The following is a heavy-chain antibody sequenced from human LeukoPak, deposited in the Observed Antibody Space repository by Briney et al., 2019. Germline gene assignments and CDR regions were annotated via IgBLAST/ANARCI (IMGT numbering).Heavy chain of an antibody. CDR2: IYHSGST. D-gene: IGHD2-15*01. V-gene: IGHV4-4*02. CDR3: ARALRGYCSGGSCFWLDY. CDR1: GGSISSSNW. Sequence: PSGTLSLTCAVSGGSISSSNWWRWVRQPPGKGLEWIGDIYHSGSTNYNPSLKSRVTISVDKSKNQFSLKLSSVTAADTAVYYCARALRGYCSGGSCFWLDYWGQGTLVTVSS. J-gene: IGHJ4*02.